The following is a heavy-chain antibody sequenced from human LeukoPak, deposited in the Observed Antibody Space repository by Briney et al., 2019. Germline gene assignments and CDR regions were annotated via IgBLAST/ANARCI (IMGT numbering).Heavy chain of an antibody. Sequence: GGSLRLSCAASGFTFSSYAMSWVRQAPGKGLEWVSAISGSGGSTYYADSVKGRFTISRDNAKTTLYLQMNSLRAEDTAVYYCARMMMVWGVVDYWGQGTLVTVSS. J-gene: IGHJ4*02. V-gene: IGHV3-23*01. CDR1: GFTFSSYA. CDR3: ARMMMVWGVVDY. CDR2: ISGSGGST. D-gene: IGHD3-10*01.